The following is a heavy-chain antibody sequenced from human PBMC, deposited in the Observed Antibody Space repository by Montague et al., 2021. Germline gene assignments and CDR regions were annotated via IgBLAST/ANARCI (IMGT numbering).Heavy chain of an antibody. V-gene: IGHV6-1*01. D-gene: IGHD5-24*01. CDR3: ARGWQKRFDP. CDR2: TYYMSKWYN. J-gene: IGHJ5*02. CDR1: GDNVSSNDAT. Sequence: CAISGDNVSSNDATWSWIRQSPSRGLEWLGRTYYMSKWYNEYAISVKSRITVNPDTSKNQFSLLLNSVTPEDTAVYYCARGWQKRFDPWGQGTLVTVSS.